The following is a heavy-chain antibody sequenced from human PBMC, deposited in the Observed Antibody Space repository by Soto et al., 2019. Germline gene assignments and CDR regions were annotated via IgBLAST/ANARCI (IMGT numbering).Heavy chain of an antibody. CDR2: IYYSGST. J-gene: IGHJ4*02. CDR3: ARDPFNCISTSCYGY. V-gene: IGHV4-59*12. D-gene: IGHD2-2*01. Sequence: SETLSLTCTVSGGSISSYYWSWIRQPPGKGLEWIGYIYYSGSTNYNPSLKSRVTISVDTSKNQFSLKLSSVTAADTAVYYCARDPFNCISTSCYGYRGQGTLVTVSS. CDR1: GGSISSYY.